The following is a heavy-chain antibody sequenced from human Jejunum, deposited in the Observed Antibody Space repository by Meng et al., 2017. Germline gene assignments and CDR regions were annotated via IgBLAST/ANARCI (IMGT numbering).Heavy chain of an antibody. V-gene: IGHV1-2*06. J-gene: IGHJ4*02. Sequence: QVKLGQSGTEVKKPGASVKVSCKASGYTFTNYYIHWVRQAPGQGLDWMGRINPNSGGTNYAQKFQGRVTMTRDTSISTVYMELSSLRSDDTAVYYCAREIEAAGHAGLDYWGQGTLVTVSS. D-gene: IGHD6-13*01. CDR1: GYTFTNYY. CDR3: AREIEAAGHAGLDY. CDR2: INPNSGGT.